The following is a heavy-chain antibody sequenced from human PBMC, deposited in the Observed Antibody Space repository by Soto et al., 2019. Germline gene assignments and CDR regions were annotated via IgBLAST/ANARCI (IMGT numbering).Heavy chain of an antibody. Sequence: PSETLSLTCAVYGGSFSGYYWSWIRQPPGKGLEWIGEINHSGSTNYNPSLKSRVTISVDTSKNQFSLKLSSVTAADTAVYYCARERVKRVTGLGYYGMDVWGQGTTVTVSS. CDR1: GGSFSGYY. J-gene: IGHJ6*02. D-gene: IGHD3-10*01. CDR3: ARERVKRVTGLGYYGMDV. CDR2: INHSGST. V-gene: IGHV4-34*01.